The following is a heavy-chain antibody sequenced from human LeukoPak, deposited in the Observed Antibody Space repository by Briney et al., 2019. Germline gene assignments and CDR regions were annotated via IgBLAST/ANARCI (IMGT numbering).Heavy chain of an antibody. CDR3: ARQYYYDSSGYYYPY. CDR2: INPNSGGT. Sequence: ASVKVSCKASGYTFTGYYMHWVRQAPRQGLEWMGRINPNSGGTNYAQKFQGRVTMTRDTSISTAYMELSRLRSDDTAVYYCARQYYYDSSGYYYPYWGQGTLVTVSS. D-gene: IGHD3-22*01. V-gene: IGHV1-2*06. CDR1: GYTFTGYY. J-gene: IGHJ4*02.